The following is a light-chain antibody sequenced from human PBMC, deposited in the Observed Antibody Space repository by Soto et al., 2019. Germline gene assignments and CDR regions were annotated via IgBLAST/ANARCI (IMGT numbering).Light chain of an antibody. Sequence: EIVLSQSPATLSLSPGERATLSCRASQSVSSSYLAWYQQKPGQAPRLLIYDVSDRATGIPARFTGSGSGTDFTLTISSLEPEFFAVYYCQHRSNWPGTFGQGTKVDIK. CDR2: DVS. V-gene: IGKV3-11*01. J-gene: IGKJ1*01. CDR3: QHRSNWPGT. CDR1: QSVSSSY.